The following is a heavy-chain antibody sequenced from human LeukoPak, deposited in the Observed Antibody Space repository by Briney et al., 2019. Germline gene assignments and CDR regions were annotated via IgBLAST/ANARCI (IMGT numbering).Heavy chain of an antibody. CDR1: GFTFSSYA. CDR3: ARGRITIFGVVIIAPYYFDY. CDR2: ISSNGGST. J-gene: IGHJ4*02. D-gene: IGHD3-3*01. Sequence: GGSLRLSCAASGFTFSSYAMHWVRQAPGKGLEYVSAISSNGGSTYYANSVKGRFTISRDNSKNTLYLQMGSLRAEDMAVYYCARGRITIFGVVIIAPYYFDYWGQGTLVTVSS. V-gene: IGHV3-64*01.